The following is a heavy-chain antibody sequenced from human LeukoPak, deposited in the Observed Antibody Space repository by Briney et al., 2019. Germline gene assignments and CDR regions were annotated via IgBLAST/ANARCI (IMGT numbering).Heavy chain of an antibody. J-gene: IGHJ4*02. CDR2: ITHTGMT. V-gene: IGHV4-34*01. Sequence: SETLSLTCAVYGESFSGYDWSWIRQPPGKGLEWIGEITHTGMTNYNPSLKSRVPISVDTSKNQFSLKLSSVTAADTAVYYCARPRPGGAWFDYCGQGTLVTVSS. D-gene: IGHD4-23*01. CDR1: GESFSGYD. CDR3: ARPRPGGAWFDY.